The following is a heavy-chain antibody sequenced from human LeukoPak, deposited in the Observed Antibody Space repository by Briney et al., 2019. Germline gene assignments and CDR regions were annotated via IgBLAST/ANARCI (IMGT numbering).Heavy chain of an antibody. Sequence: NPSQTLSLTCTVSGGSISSGGYYWSWIRQPPGKGLEWIGSIYYSGSTYYNPSLKSRVTISVDTSKNQFSLKLSSVTAADTAVYYCARDPGWEYSRDPLGQGTLVTVSS. D-gene: IGHD6-6*01. V-gene: IGHV4-39*07. CDR3: ARDPGWEYSRDP. CDR2: IYYSGST. J-gene: IGHJ5*02. CDR1: GGSISSGGYY.